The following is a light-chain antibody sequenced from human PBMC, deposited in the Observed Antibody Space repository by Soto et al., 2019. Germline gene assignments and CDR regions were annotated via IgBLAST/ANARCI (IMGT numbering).Light chain of an antibody. V-gene: IGKV3-11*01. CDR3: QQRSRWPRGT. J-gene: IGKJ2*02. CDR1: QHVGNN. CDR2: AAS. Sequence: VLTQSPATLSLSPGESATLSCRASQHVGNNLAWYQQKSGQAPRLLIYAASDRATGVPARFSGRMSGTDFTLTISSLEPVDFAIYFCQQRSRWPRGTFGRGTKLE.